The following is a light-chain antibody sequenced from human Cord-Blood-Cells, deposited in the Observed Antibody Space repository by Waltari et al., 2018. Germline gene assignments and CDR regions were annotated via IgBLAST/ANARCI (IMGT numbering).Light chain of an antibody. J-gene: IGLJ1*01. CDR2: EVS. Sequence: ALPQPPSASASPGQSVTISCTATSRDVGRYTYVSTYQQHPGKAPQLMIYEVSKRPSGVPDRFSGSKSGNTASLTVSGLQAEDEADYYCSSYAGSNNLGVFGTGTKVTVL. CDR1: SRDVGRYTY. CDR3: SSYAGSNNLGV. V-gene: IGLV2-8*01.